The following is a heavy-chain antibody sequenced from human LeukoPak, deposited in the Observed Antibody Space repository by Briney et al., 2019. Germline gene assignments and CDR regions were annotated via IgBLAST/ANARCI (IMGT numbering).Heavy chain of an antibody. D-gene: IGHD6-19*01. V-gene: IGHV4-34*01. CDR2: INHSGST. CDR1: GGSFSGYY. Sequence: SETLSLTCAVYGGSFSGYYWSWIRQPPGKGLEWIGEINHSGSTNYNPSLKSRVTISVDTSKNQFSLELSSVTAADTAVYYCAKGRGGSGWYWDRTDYWGQGTLVTVSS. J-gene: IGHJ4*02. CDR3: AKGRGGSGWYWDRTDY.